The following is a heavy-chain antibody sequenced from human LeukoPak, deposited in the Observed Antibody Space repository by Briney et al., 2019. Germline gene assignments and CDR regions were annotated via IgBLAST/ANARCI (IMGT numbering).Heavy chain of an antibody. CDR1: GFIFSNYD. V-gene: IGHV3-23*01. CDR3: AKGLESSIWYTLIDN. Sequence: GGSLRLSCAASGFIFSNYDMRWFRQAPEKGLEWVSGISGSGGRTFYADSVKGRFTISRDNSKNTLHLQMNSLRADDTAVYYCAKGLESSIWYTLIDNWGQGTLVTVSS. D-gene: IGHD6-13*01. J-gene: IGHJ4*02. CDR2: ISGSGGRT.